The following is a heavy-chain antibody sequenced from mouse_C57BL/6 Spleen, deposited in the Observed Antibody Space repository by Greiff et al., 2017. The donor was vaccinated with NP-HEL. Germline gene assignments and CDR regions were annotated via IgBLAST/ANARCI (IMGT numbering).Heavy chain of an antibody. D-gene: IGHD1-1*01. Sequence: QVHVKQPGTELVKPGASVKLSCKASGYTFTSYWMHWVKQRPGQGLEWIGNINPSNGGTNYNEKFKGKATLTVDKSSSTAYMQLSSLTSEDSAVYYCARSFITTVNLDYWGQGTTLTVSS. J-gene: IGHJ2*01. CDR1: GYTFTSYW. CDR3: ARSFITTVNLDY. CDR2: INPSNGGT. V-gene: IGHV1-53*01.